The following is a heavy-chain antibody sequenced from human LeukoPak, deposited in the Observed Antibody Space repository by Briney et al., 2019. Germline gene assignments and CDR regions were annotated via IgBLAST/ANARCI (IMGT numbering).Heavy chain of an antibody. D-gene: IGHD3-22*01. V-gene: IGHV3-30*18. CDR3: AKGDNYYDSSGYYYVRALFDY. Sequence: GGSLRLSCAASGVAFGIYSMNWVRQAPGKGLEWVAGTSYNGNIKYYADYVKGRFSISRDNSKNTLYLQMDSLRAEDTAVYYCAKGDNYYDSSGYYYVRALFDYWGQGTLVTVSS. J-gene: IGHJ4*02. CDR1: GVAFGIYS. CDR2: TSYNGNIK.